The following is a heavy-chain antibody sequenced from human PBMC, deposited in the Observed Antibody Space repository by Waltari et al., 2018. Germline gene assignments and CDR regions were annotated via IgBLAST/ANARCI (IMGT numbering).Heavy chain of an antibody. D-gene: IGHD5-12*01. CDR1: GYSISSGYY. J-gene: IGHJ5*02. Sequence: QVQLQESGPGLVKPSETLSLTCAVSGYSISSGYYWGWIRQPPGKGLEWIGSIYHSGRTYYNPSLKCRVTISVDTSKNQFSLKLSSVTAADTAVYYCARDGSEIGWFDPWGQGTLVTVSS. V-gene: IGHV4-38-2*02. CDR2: IYHSGRT. CDR3: ARDGSEIGWFDP.